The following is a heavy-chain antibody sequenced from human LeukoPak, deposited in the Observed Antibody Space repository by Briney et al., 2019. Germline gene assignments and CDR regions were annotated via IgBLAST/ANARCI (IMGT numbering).Heavy chain of an antibody. CDR2: ISASGDTT. CDR1: GFPFSAYA. Sequence: GGSLRLSCAASGFPFSAYAMSWVRQAPGKGLEWVSAISASGDTTYYADSVRGRFTISRDNSKNTLYLQMNSLRAGDTALYYCAKESLRGHSYGFESWGQGTLVTVSS. CDR3: AKESLRGHSYGFES. D-gene: IGHD5-18*01. J-gene: IGHJ4*02. V-gene: IGHV3-23*01.